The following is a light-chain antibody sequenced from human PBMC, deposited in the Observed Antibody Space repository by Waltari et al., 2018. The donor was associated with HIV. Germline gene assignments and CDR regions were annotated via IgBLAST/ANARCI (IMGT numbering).Light chain of an antibody. CDR2: GAS. CDR1: QSVSSSY. CDR3: QQYGSSLFT. Sequence: EIVLMQYPGTLSLSPGERATLSCRASQSVSSSYLAWYQQKPGQAPRLLIYGASSRATGIPDRFSGSGSGTDFTLTISRLEPEDFAVYYCQQYGSSLFTFGGGTKVEIK. J-gene: IGKJ4*01. V-gene: IGKV3-20*01.